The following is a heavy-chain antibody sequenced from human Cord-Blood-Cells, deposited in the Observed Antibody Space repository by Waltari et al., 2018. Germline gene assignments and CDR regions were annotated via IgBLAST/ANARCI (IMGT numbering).Heavy chain of an antibody. D-gene: IGHD1-26*01. CDR1: GFTFSSYA. Sequence: QVQLVESGGGVVQPGRSLRLSCAASGFTFSSYAMRWVRQAPGKGLEWVAVISYDGSNKYYADSVKGRFTISRDNSKNTLYLQMNSLRAEDTAVYYCARGGVYSGSPAKTGYWGQGTLVTVSS. V-gene: IGHV3-30*04. CDR2: ISYDGSNK. J-gene: IGHJ4*02. CDR3: ARGGVYSGSPAKTGY.